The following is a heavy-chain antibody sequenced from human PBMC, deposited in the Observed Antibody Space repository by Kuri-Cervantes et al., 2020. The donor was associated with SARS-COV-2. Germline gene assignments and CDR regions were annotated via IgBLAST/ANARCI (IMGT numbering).Heavy chain of an antibody. CDR3: ARDFRLGKSLDY. Sequence: GESLKISCAAPGFTFSDYYMSLIRQAPGKGLEWVSNIGPSGTTKYYADSVKGRFTISRDNAKNSLYLQMSSLRAEDTAVYYWARDFRLGKSLDYWGQGTLVTVSS. V-gene: IGHV3-11*04. D-gene: IGHD7-27*01. CDR1: GFTFSDYY. J-gene: IGHJ4*02. CDR2: IGPSGTTK.